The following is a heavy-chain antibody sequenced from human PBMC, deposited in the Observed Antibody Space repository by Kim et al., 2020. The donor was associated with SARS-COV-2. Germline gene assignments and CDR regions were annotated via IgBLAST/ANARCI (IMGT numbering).Heavy chain of an antibody. CDR1: GYTFTSYG. CDR3: ARVLRAYYDSSSSFDY. V-gene: IGHV1-18*01. CDR2: ISAYNGNT. D-gene: IGHD3-22*01. J-gene: IGHJ4*02. Sequence: ASVKVSCKASGYTFTSYGISWVRQAPGQGLEWMGWISAYNGNTNYAQKLQGRVTMTTDTSTSTAYMELRSLRSDDTAVYYCARVLRAYYDSSSSFDYWGQGTLVTVSS.